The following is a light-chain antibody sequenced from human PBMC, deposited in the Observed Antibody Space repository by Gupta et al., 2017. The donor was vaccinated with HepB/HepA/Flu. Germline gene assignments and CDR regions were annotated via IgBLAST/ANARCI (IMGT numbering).Light chain of an antibody. CDR2: YDS. CDR3: QVWDSSSDHCV. V-gene: IGLV3-21*04. CDR1: NIGSKS. Sequence: SYVLTQPPSVSVAPGKTARITCGGNNIGSKSVHWYQQKPGQAPVLVIDYDSDRPSGIPERFSGSNAGNTANLTISRVEAGDEADYYGQVWDSSSDHCVFGGGTKLTVL. J-gene: IGLJ3*02.